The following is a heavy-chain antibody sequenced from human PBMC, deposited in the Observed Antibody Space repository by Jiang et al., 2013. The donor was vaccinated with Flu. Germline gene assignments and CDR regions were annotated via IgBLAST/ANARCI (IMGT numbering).Heavy chain of an antibody. CDR3: ARAVRGFDYYYGMDV. CDR2: IYYSGST. CDR1: GGSISSGGYY. Sequence: GLVKPSQTLSLTCTVSGGSISSGGYYWSWIRQHPGKGLEWIGYIYYSGSTYYNPSLKSRVTISVDTSKNQFSLKLSSVTAADTAVYYCARAVRGFDYYYGMDVWGQGTTVTVSS. J-gene: IGHJ6*02. V-gene: IGHV4-31*03. D-gene: IGHD3-10*01.